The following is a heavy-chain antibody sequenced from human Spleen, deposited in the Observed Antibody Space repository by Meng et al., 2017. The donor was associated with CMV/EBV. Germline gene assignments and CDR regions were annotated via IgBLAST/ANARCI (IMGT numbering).Heavy chain of an antibody. J-gene: IGHJ4*02. V-gene: IGHV3-53*01. CDR3: ARFAKWYYFDY. CDR2: IYSGGST. CDR1: GFTVSSNY. D-gene: IGHD2-8*01. Sequence: GESLKISCAASGFTVSSNYMSWVRQAPGKGLEWVSVIYSGGSTYYADSVKGRFTISRDNSKNTLYLQMNSLRAEDTAVYYCARFAKWYYFDYWGQGTLVIVSS.